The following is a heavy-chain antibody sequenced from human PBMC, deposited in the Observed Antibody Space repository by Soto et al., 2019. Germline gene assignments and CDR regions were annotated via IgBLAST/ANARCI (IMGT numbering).Heavy chain of an antibody. CDR1: GGSISSSSYY. Sequence: SETLSLTCTVSGGSISSSSYYWGWIRQPPGKGLEWIGSIYYSGSTYYNPSLKSRVTISVDRSKNQFSLKLSSVTAADTAVYYCARVLAAACSYYYYGMDVWGQGTTVTVSS. D-gene: IGHD6-13*01. J-gene: IGHJ6*02. V-gene: IGHV4-39*07. CDR2: IYYSGST. CDR3: ARVLAAACSYYYYGMDV.